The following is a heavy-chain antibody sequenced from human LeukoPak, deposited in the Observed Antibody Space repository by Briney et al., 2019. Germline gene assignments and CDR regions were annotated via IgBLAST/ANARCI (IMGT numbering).Heavy chain of an antibody. Sequence: PGGSLRLSCAASGFTFSSYWMSWVRQAPRKGLEWVANIKQDGRQKYYVDSVKGRFTISRDNAKNSLYLQMNSLRAEDTAVYYCARDRWGYSYGGDWGQGTQVTVSS. J-gene: IGHJ4*02. V-gene: IGHV3-7*01. CDR2: IKQDGRQK. CDR1: GFTFSSYW. CDR3: ARDRWGYSYGGD. D-gene: IGHD5-12*01.